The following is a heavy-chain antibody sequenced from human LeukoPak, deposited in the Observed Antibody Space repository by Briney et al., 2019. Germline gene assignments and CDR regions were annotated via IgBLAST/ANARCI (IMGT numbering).Heavy chain of an antibody. CDR1: GGTFSSYA. Sequence: SVKVSCKASGGTFSSYAISWVRQAPGQGLEGRGGIIPIFGTANFAQKFQGRVTITADDSTSTAYMELSSLRSEDTAVYYCARGRNGMGAAFDIWGQGTMVTVSS. CDR3: ARGRNGMGAAFDI. J-gene: IGHJ3*02. CDR2: IIPIFGTA. V-gene: IGHV1-69*13. D-gene: IGHD3-16*01.